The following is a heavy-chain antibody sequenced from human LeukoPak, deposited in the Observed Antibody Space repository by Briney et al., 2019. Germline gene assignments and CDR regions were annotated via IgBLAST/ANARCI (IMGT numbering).Heavy chain of an antibody. CDR1: GFTLISYA. V-gene: IGHV3-64D*09. D-gene: IGHD2-15*01. J-gene: IGHJ3*02. Sequence: PGGSLRLSCSASGFTLISYAMHWVREAPGKGLEYVSAISSNGGSTYYADSVKGRFTISRDNSKNTLYLQMSSLRAEDTAVYYCVKVNCSGGSCSVFDSGRQGTMVTVSS. CDR3: VKVNCSGGSCSVFDS. CDR2: ISSNGGST.